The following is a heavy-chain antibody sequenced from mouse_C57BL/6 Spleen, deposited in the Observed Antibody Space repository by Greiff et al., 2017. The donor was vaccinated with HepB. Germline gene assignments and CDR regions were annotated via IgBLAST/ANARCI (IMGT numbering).Heavy chain of an antibody. J-gene: IGHJ3*01. CDR2: ISSGSSTI. Sequence: EVKLVESGGGLVKPGGSLKLSCAASGFTFSDYGMHWVRQAPEKGLEWVAYISSGSSTIYYADTVKGRSTISIDNAKNTLFLQMTSLRSEDTAMYFCARPHWFAYWGQGTLVTVSA. V-gene: IGHV5-17*01. CDR3: ARPHWFAY. CDR1: GFTFSDYG.